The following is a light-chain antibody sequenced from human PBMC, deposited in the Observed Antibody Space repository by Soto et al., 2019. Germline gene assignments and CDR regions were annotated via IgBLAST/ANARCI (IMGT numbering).Light chain of an antibody. CDR3: SSYTSSSAPYV. J-gene: IGLJ1*01. CDR2: DVN. CDR1: SSDVGGYNY. V-gene: IGLV2-14*01. Sequence: QSALTQPASVSRSPGQSITISCTGTSSDVGGYNYVSWYQQHPGKVPKLMIYDVNNRPSGVSNRFSGSKSGNTASLTISGLQAEDEADYYCSSYTSSSAPYVFGTGTKLTVL.